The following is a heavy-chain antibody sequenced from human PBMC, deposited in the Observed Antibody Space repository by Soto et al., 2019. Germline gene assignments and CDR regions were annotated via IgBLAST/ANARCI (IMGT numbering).Heavy chain of an antibody. D-gene: IGHD2-15*01. CDR2: MNPDSGDT. CDR3: VRQPVGVATPGDDY. Sequence: QVQLVQSGAEVKKPGASVKVSCEASGYPFSAFDINWVRQGGGHGLEWMVWMNPDSGDTAFAQRFQDRITMTRSNSISTAYMGLGRLTSDDTAVSFCVRQPVGVATPGDDYWGQGTLFTVSS. V-gene: IGHV1-8*01. CDR1: GYPFSAFD. J-gene: IGHJ4*02.